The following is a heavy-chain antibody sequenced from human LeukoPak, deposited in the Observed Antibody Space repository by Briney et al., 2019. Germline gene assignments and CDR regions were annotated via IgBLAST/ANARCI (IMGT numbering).Heavy chain of an antibody. J-gene: IGHJ4*02. CDR1: GFTFSSYW. CDR3: ARGSASTGWYFLDY. CDR2: IKEDGSEK. D-gene: IGHD6-19*01. Sequence: PGGSLRLSCAASGFTFSSYWMSWVRQAPGRGLEWVGNIKEDGSEKYYVDSVRGRFTISRDNAKNSVYLQMHSLRAEDTAVYYCARGSASTGWYFLDYWGQGSLVTVSS. V-gene: IGHV3-7*01.